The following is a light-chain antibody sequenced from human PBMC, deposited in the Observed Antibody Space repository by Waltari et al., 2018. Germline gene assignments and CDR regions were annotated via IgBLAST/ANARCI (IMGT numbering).Light chain of an antibody. J-gene: IGKJ1*01. CDR1: QSVSNN. Sequence: EVVMTQSPVTLSVSPGERATLSCRASQSVSNNLAWYQHKPGQAPRLVMDDALTRDSGLTARFSGTGSGREFTLTINSLQSEDVAIYYCQQYSNWPPLTFGQGTTVEIK. V-gene: IGKV3D-15*01. CDR3: QQYSNWPPLT. CDR2: DAL.